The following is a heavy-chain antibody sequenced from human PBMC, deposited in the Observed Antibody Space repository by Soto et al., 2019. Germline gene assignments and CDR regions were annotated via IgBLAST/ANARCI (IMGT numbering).Heavy chain of an antibody. Sequence: QLQLQESGPGLVKPSETLSLTCTVSGGSISRSPYYWAWIRQPPGKGLQWIGNIYYNGNTFYNPSLKSRVTISIDTSKSQFSLGLSSVTASDTAVYYCARHGQHTNNWNQLNYWGQGTLVTVSS. CDR2: IYYNGNT. J-gene: IGHJ4*02. CDR3: ARHGQHTNNWNQLNY. V-gene: IGHV4-39*01. D-gene: IGHD1-1*01. CDR1: GGSISRSPYY.